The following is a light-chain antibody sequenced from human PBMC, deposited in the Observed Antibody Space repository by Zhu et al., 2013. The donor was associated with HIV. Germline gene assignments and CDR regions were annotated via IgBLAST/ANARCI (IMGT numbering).Light chain of an antibody. V-gene: IGKV3-20*01. CDR2: GAS. Sequence: EIVLTQSPDTLSLSPGDRATLSCRTSQSVSSNYLAWYRQKPGQAPRLLIYGASSRAPGIPDRFSGSGSGTDFTLTISRVEPEDFAVYYCQQYGASPLTFGGGTTVEIK. CDR1: QSVSSNY. J-gene: IGKJ4*01. CDR3: QQYGASPLT.